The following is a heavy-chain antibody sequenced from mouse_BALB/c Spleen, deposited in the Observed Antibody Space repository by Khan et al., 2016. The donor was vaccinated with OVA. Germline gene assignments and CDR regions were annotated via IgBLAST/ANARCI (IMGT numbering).Heavy chain of an antibody. CDR2: IYPGNSDT. CDR1: GYSFTSYL. CDR3: ARGGYSSLAY. Sequence: VQLQQSGTVLARPGASVKMSCKASGYSFTSYLIHWVKQRPGQGLEWIGDIYPGNSDTTYNQKFKDKAKLTAGTSANTAYMELSSLTNEDSAVYYWARGGYSSLAYWGQGTLVTVSA. J-gene: IGHJ3*01. V-gene: IGHV1-5*01. D-gene: IGHD1-3*01.